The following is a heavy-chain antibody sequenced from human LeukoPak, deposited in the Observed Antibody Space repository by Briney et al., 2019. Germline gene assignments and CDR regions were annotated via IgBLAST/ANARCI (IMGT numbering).Heavy chain of an antibody. Sequence: GSLRLSCAASGFTFSTYSMNWVRQAPGKGLEWVSYISSSGSTIYYADSVKGRFTISRDNAKNSLYLQMNSLRAEDTAVYYCAELGITMIGGVWGKGTTVTISS. J-gene: IGHJ6*04. CDR2: ISSSGSTI. D-gene: IGHD3-10*02. V-gene: IGHV3-48*04. CDR1: GFTFSTYS. CDR3: AELGITMIGGV.